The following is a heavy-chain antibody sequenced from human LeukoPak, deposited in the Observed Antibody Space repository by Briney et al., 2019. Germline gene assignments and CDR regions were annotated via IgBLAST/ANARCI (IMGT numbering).Heavy chain of an antibody. Sequence: PSETLSLTCTVSGGSISSYYWSWIRQPPGKGLEWIGYIYYSGSTNYNPSLKSRVTISVDTSKNQFSLKLSSVTAADTAVYYCARGLMDSNLLYYYYYYMDVWGKGTTVTVSS. V-gene: IGHV4-59*01. CDR2: IYYSGST. CDR3: ARGLMDSNLLYYYYYYMDV. D-gene: IGHD4-11*01. J-gene: IGHJ6*03. CDR1: GGSISSYY.